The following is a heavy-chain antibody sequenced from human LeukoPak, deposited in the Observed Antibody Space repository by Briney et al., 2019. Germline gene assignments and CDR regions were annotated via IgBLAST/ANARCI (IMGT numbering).Heavy chain of an antibody. CDR2: ISYDGSNK. V-gene: IGHV3-30*03. J-gene: IGHJ4*02. Sequence: GGSLRLSCAASGFTFSSYSMNWVRQAPGKGLEWVAVISYDGSNKYYADSVKGRFTISRDNSKNTLYLQMNSLRAEDTAVYYCASVRGQVRYYFDYWGQGTLVTVSS. CDR1: GFTFSSYS. D-gene: IGHD4-11*01. CDR3: ASVRGQVRYYFDY.